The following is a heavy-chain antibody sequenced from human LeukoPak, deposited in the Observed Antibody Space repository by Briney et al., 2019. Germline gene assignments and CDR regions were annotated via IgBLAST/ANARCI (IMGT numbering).Heavy chain of an antibody. Sequence: GGSLRLSCAASGFTFSSYAMLWVRQAPGKGLEWVAVISYDGSNKYYADSVKGRFTISRDNSKNTLYLQMNSLRAEDTAVYYCARDRSSSWLWTYYYYGMDVWGQGTTVTVSS. V-gene: IGHV3-30-3*01. J-gene: IGHJ6*02. CDR3: ARDRSSSWLWTYYYYGMDV. D-gene: IGHD6-13*01. CDR1: GFTFSSYA. CDR2: ISYDGSNK.